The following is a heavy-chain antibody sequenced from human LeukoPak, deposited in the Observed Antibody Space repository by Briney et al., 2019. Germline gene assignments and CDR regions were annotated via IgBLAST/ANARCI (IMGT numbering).Heavy chain of an antibody. CDR3: ATSVTVTTKVLGY. J-gene: IGHJ4*02. D-gene: IGHD4-17*01. V-gene: IGHV1-24*01. CDR2: FDPEDGET. Sequence: ASVKVSCKASGYTFTSYYMHWVRQAPGQGLEWMGGFDPEDGETIYAQKFQGRVTMTEDTSTDTAYMELSSLRSEDTAVYYCATSVTVTTKVLGYWGQGTLVTVSS. CDR1: GYTFTSYY.